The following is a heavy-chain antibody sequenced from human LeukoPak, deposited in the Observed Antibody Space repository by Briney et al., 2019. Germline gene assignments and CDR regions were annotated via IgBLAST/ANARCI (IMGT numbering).Heavy chain of an antibody. CDR3: ARAGRKSRGVDLVRKKETGYYYYMDV. Sequence: PGGSLRLSCAAPGFTFSSYEMNWVRQAPGKGLEWVSYISSSSSTIYYADSVKGRFTISRDNAKNSLYLQMNSLKAEDTAVYYCARAGRKSRGVDLVRKKETGYYYYMDVWSKGTTVTVSS. CDR2: ISSSSSTI. CDR1: GFTFSSYE. D-gene: IGHD3-10*02. V-gene: IGHV3-48*03. J-gene: IGHJ6*03.